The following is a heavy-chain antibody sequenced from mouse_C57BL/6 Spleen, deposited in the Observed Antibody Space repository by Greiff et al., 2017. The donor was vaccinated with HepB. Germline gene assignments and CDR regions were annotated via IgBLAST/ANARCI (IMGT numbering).Heavy chain of an antibody. CDR3: TRRGDGYGYFDV. Sequence: QVQLQQSGAELVRPGASVTLSCKASGYTFTDYEMHWVKQTPVHGLEWIGAIDPETGGTAYNQKFKGKAILTADKSSSTAYMELRSLTSEDSAVYYCTRRGDGYGYFDVWGTGTTVTVSS. CDR2: IDPETGGT. D-gene: IGHD2-3*01. V-gene: IGHV1-15*01. CDR1: GYTFTDYE. J-gene: IGHJ1*03.